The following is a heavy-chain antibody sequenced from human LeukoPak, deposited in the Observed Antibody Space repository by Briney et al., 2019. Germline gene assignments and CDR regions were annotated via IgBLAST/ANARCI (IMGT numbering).Heavy chain of an antibody. Sequence: ASVKVSCKASGYTFTSYGISWVRQAPGQGLEWMGWISAYNGNTNYAQKFQGRVTITADKSTSTAYMELSSLRSEDTAVYYCARVAVISYYYYYMDVWGKGTTVTVSS. V-gene: IGHV1-18*01. J-gene: IGHJ6*03. CDR1: GYTFTSYG. D-gene: IGHD3-22*01. CDR3: ARVAVISYYYYYMDV. CDR2: ISAYNGNT.